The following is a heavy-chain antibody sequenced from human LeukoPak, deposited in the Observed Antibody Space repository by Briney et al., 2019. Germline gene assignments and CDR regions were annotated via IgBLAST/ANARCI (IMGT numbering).Heavy chain of an antibody. D-gene: IGHD3-22*01. J-gene: IGHJ4*02. V-gene: IGHV3-66*04. CDR3: ASHYYDSSGYCLRY. Sequence: GGSLRLSCAASGFTVSSYYMSWVRQAPGKGLEWVSVIYSGGSTYYADSVKGRFTISRDNSKNTLYLQMNSLRAEDTAVYYCASHYYDSSGYCLRYWGQGTLVTVSS. CDR1: GFTVSSYY. CDR2: IYSGGST.